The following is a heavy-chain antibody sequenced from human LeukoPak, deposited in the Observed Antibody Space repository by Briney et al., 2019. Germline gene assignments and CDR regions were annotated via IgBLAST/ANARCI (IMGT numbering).Heavy chain of an antibody. V-gene: IGHV1-69*01. Sequence: ASVKVSCKASRGTFSSYTISWVRQAPGQGLEWMGGIIPIFGTANYAQKFQGRVTITADESTSTAYMEMSRLRSEDTGVYYCATAYGSGRGRDYFDYWGQGTLVTVSS. J-gene: IGHJ4*02. CDR3: ATAYGSGRGRDYFDY. D-gene: IGHD3-10*01. CDR1: RGTFSSYT. CDR2: IIPIFGTA.